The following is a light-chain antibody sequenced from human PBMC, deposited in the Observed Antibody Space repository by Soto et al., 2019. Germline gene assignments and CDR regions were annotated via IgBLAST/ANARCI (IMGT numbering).Light chain of an antibody. CDR3: QQYQTFWT. CDR1: QSVSFW. CDR2: KAS. Sequence: IQMTQSPSSLSASVGDRVTITCRASQSVSFWLAWYQQKPGKAPKLLIYKASTLESGVPSRFSGGGFGTEFTLTISSLQPDDYATYYCQQYQTFWTFGQGTKVDIK. V-gene: IGKV1-5*03. J-gene: IGKJ1*01.